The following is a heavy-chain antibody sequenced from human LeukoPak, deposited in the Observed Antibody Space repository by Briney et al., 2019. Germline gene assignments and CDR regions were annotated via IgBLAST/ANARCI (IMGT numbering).Heavy chain of an antibody. D-gene: IGHD2-21*01. J-gene: IGHJ4*02. CDR3: VAGDSREY. CDR2: IKQDGSEK. Sequence: PGGSLRLSCAASGFTFTSYWMSWVRQAPGKGLEWVANIKQDGSEKYYVDSVKGRFTISRDNAKNSLYLQMNSLRVDDTAVYYCVAGDSREYWGQGTLVTVSS. CDR1: GFTFTSYW. V-gene: IGHV3-7*01.